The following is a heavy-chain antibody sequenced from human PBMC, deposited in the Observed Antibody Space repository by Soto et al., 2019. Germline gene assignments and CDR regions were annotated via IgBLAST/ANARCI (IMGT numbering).Heavy chain of an antibody. J-gene: IGHJ3*02. CDR2: ISSSGTTT. D-gene: IGHD2-8*01. CDR1: GFTSTNYV. CDR3: AKDRVGGVPDAFDI. Sequence: GESLKISCAASGFTSTNYVMNWVRQAPGKGLEWVSSISSSGTTTFYADSVKGRFIISRDNSKNTLYLQMNSLRAEDTALYYCAKDRVGGVPDAFDIWGQGTMVTVSS. V-gene: IGHV3-23*01.